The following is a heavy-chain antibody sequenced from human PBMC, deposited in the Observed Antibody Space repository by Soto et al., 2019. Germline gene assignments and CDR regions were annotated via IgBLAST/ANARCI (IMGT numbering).Heavy chain of an antibody. CDR2: ISAGGDST. J-gene: IGHJ6*02. Sequence: GGSLRLSCAASAFTFSSYAMSWVRQAPGKVLEWVSSISAGGDSTYYADSVKGRFTIFRDNSKNTLYLQMNSLRADDTAVHYCARAYCSYTSCYVAGYYYGMDVWGQGTTVTVSS. CDR1: AFTFSSYA. V-gene: IGHV3-23*01. D-gene: IGHD2-2*01. CDR3: ARAYCSYTSCYVAGYYYGMDV.